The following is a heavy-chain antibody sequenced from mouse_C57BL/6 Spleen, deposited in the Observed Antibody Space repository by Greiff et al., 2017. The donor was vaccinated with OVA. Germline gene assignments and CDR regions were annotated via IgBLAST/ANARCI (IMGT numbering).Heavy chain of an antibody. CDR3: ARKRASYYGLDY. CDR1: GYAFSSSW. CDR2: IYPGDGDT. Sequence: QVQLQQSGPELVKPGASVKISCKASGYAFSSSWMNWVKQRPGKGLEWIGRIYPGDGDTNYNGKFKGKATLTADKSSSTAYTQLSSLTSEDSAVYFCARKRASYYGLDYWGQGTTLTVSS. D-gene: IGHD1-1*01. J-gene: IGHJ2*01. V-gene: IGHV1-82*01.